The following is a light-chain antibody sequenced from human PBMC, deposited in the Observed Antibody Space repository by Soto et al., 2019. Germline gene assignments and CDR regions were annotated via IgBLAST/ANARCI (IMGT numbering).Light chain of an antibody. Sequence: NHMTHSPSALPPSVGDRVIIICRASQSISNWLAWYQQKPGTAPKLLIYHASTLESGVPSRFSGSGSGTEFTLTISSLKPDDFATYYCQKYNSYSFGQGTKVDIK. J-gene: IGKJ1*01. V-gene: IGKV1-5*02. CDR2: HAS. CDR3: QKYNSYS. CDR1: QSISNW.